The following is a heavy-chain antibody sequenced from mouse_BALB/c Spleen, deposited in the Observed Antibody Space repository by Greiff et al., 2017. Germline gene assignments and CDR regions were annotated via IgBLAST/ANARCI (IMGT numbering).Heavy chain of an antibody. Sequence: VQLQQSGPGLVAPSQCLSITCTVSGFSLTDYGVSWIRQPPGKGLEWLGAIWGGGSTYYNSALKSRLSISKDNSKSQVLLRMNSLQTDDTAMYYCAKHGNPPYAMDYWGQGTSVTVSS. D-gene: IGHD2-1*01. CDR1: GFSLTDYG. CDR2: IWGGGST. V-gene: IGHV2-6-5*01. CDR3: AKHGNPPYAMDY. J-gene: IGHJ4*01.